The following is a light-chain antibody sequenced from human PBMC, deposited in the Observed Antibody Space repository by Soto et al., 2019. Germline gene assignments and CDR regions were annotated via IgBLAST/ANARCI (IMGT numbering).Light chain of an antibody. J-gene: IGKJ4*01. CDR2: GAS. V-gene: IGKV3-15*01. CDR1: QSVCSN. Sequence: EIVMTLSPATLSVSPGERATLSCRASQSVCSNLAWYQQKPGQAPRLLIYGASTRATGIPARFSGSGSGTEFTLTISSLQSEDFAVYYCQQYNNWPPLTFGGGTKVEIK. CDR3: QQYNNWPPLT.